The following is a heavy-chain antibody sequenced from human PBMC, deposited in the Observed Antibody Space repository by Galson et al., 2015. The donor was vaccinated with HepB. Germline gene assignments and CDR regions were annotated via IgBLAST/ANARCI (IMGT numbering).Heavy chain of an antibody. Sequence: VKVSCKVSGYTFTDYYMHWVQQAPGKGLEWMGLVDPEDGETIYAEKFQGRVTITADTSTDTAYMELSSLRSEDTAVYYCATDAHDSSGYYYNYWGQGTLVTVSS. CDR2: VDPEDGET. D-gene: IGHD3-22*01. J-gene: IGHJ4*02. V-gene: IGHV1-69-2*01. CDR3: ATDAHDSSGYYYNY. CDR1: GYTFTDYY.